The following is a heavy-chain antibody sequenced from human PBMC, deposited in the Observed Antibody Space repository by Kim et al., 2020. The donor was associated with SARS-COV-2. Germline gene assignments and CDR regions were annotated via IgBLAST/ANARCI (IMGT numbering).Heavy chain of an antibody. Sequence: ASVKVSCKASGYTFTSYYMHWVRQAPGQGLEWMGIINPSGGSTSYAQKFQGRVTMTRDTSTSTVYMELSSPRSEDTAVYYCARGGDIVATVDAFDIWGQGTMVTVSS. CDR2: INPSGGST. V-gene: IGHV1-46*01. CDR1: GYTFTSYY. J-gene: IGHJ3*02. D-gene: IGHD5-12*01. CDR3: ARGGDIVATVDAFDI.